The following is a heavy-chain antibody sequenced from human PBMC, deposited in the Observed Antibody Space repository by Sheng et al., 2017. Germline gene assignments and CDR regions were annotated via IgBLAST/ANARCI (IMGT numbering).Heavy chain of an antibody. CDR3: ARGWELLYFDL. CDR2: IIPLYGTT. D-gene: IGHD1-26*01. Sequence: QVQLEQSGTEVKKPGSSVKVSCKASGGTFSSYSIHWVRLAPGQGLEWMGGIIPLYGTTNYTQKFQGRLTITADASTSTAYLDLSSLKSEDTAVYYCARGWELLYFDLWGQGTLVTVSS. V-gene: IGHV1-69*13. CDR1: GGTFSSYS. J-gene: IGHJ4*02.